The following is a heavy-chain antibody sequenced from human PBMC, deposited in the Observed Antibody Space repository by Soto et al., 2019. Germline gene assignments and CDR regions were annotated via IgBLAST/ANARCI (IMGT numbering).Heavy chain of an antibody. CDR1: GFTFSTNA. J-gene: IGHJ5*02. Sequence: GGSLKLPLAASGFTFSTNAMTGFRQPPGKGLEGFSAISGSGGSTYYADSVKGRFTISRDNAKNTLYLQMNSLRAEYTAVYYCAKVGFLGYCSSTSCPNWFDPWGQGTLITVSS. CDR3: AKVGFLGYCSSTSCPNWFDP. V-gene: IGHV3-23*01. D-gene: IGHD2-2*01. CDR2: ISGSGGST.